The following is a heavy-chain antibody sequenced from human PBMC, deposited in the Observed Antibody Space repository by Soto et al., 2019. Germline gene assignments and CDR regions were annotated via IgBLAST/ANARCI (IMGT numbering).Heavy chain of an antibody. Sequence: SVKVSCKASGGTFSSYAISWVRQAPGQGLEWMGGIIPIFGTANYAQKFQGRVTITADESTSTAYMELSSLRSEDTAVYYCASPRDYYGSGIYYFDYWAREPWSPSPQ. CDR1: GGTFSSYA. CDR3: ASPRDYYGSGIYYFDY. CDR2: IIPIFGTA. D-gene: IGHD3-10*01. V-gene: IGHV1-69*13. J-gene: IGHJ4*02.